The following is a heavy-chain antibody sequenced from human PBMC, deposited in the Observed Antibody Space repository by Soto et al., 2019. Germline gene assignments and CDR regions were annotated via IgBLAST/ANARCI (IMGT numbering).Heavy chain of an antibody. V-gene: IGHV4-30-4*01. CDR2: IYYSGST. CDR3: ARDYRTAPHLLWCGELSGWFDP. CDR1: GGSISSGDYY. Sequence: QVQLQESGPGLVKPSQTLSLTCTVSGGSISSGDYYWSWIRQPPGNGLEWIGYIYYSGSTYYNASLRCRVTISVHTSKNQFSLKLSSVTAADTAVYYCARDYRTAPHLLWCGELSGWFDPWGQGTLVTVSS. J-gene: IGHJ5*02. D-gene: IGHD3-10*01.